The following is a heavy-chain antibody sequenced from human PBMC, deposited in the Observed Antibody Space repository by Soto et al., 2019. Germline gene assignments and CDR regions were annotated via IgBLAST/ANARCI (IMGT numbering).Heavy chain of an antibody. J-gene: IGHJ4*02. CDR2: ISDDGDKR. D-gene: IGHD1-26*01. CDR1: GFTFSNYG. Sequence: RRLSCVGSGFTFSNYGMHWVRQPPGKGLEWVALISDDGDKRYYADSVRGRLIISRDNSKDTLYLQMNSLGPDDTAVYFCAKARVRIVGANSFDYWGQGTPVTVSS. V-gene: IGHV3-30*18. CDR3: AKARVRIVGANSFDY.